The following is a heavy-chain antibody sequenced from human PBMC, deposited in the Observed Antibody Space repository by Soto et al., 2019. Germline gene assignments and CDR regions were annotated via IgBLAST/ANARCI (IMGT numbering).Heavy chain of an antibody. J-gene: IGHJ4*02. CDR2: VTYNGDNT. D-gene: IGHD3-3*02. CDR3: ARYIRGPTVFYFDF. CDR1: GFTFRSYA. V-gene: IGHV3-23*01. Sequence: EVQLLESGGGLVQPGGSLRLSCAASGFTFRSYAMTWVRQAPGKGLEWVSVVTYNGDNTYYVDSVKGRFTISRDNSKEKVDLQMNSLTAEDTAVYYCARYIRGPTVFYFDFWGPGVLVTVSS.